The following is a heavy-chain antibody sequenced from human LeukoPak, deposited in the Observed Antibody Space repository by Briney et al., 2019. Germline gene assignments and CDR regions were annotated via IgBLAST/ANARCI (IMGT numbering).Heavy chain of an antibody. CDR2: INPNSGGT. D-gene: IGHD3-3*01. CDR1: GYTFTSYA. CDR3: ARGPPNYTLFGSLDY. V-gene: IGHV1-2*02. J-gene: IGHJ4*02. Sequence: ASVKVSCKASGYTFTSYAMHWVRQAPGQGLEWMGWINPNSGGTNYAQKFQGRVTMTRDTSISTAYMELSRLRSDDTAVYYCARGPPNYTLFGSLDYWGQGTLVTVSS.